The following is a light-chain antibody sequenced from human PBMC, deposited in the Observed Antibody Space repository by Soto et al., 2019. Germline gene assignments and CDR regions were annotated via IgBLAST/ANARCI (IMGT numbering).Light chain of an antibody. CDR2: EDN. CDR1: SGSIASNY. V-gene: IGLV6-57*01. Sequence: NFMLTKPHSVSESPGKTVTISCTRSSGSIASNYVQWYQQRPGSSPTTVIYEDNQRPSGVPDRFSGSIDSSSNSASLIISGLKTEDEADYYCQSYDSSKLLFGGGTQLTVL. CDR3: QSYDSSKLL. J-gene: IGLJ3*02.